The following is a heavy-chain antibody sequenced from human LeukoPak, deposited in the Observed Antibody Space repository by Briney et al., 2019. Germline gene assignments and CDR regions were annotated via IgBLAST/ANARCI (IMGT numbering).Heavy chain of an antibody. CDR1: GGSISSGGYY. D-gene: IGHD6-19*01. V-gene: IGHV4-30-2*01. Sequence: SETLSLTCTVSGGSISSGGYYWSWIRQPPGKGLEWIGYIYHSGSTYYNPSLKSRVTISVDRSKNQFSLKLSSVTAADTAVYYCARLPVDPGIAVAGHPFDYWGQGTLVTVSS. CDR3: ARLPVDPGIAVAGHPFDY. CDR2: IYHSGST. J-gene: IGHJ4*02.